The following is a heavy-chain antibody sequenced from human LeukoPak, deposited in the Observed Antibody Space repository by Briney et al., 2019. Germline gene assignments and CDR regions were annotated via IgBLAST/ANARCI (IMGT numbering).Heavy chain of an antibody. CDR1: GFTFSNYA. CDR3: ARVVAAPYYFDY. D-gene: IGHD2-15*01. Sequence: GGSLRLSCAVSGFTFSNYAFHWVRQAPGKGLEWVAIISYDASNEYYADSVKGRFTISRDNSKNILYLQMNSLRAEDTGVYYCARVVAAPYYFDYWGQGTLVTVSS. CDR2: ISYDASNE. V-gene: IGHV3-30-3*01. J-gene: IGHJ4*02.